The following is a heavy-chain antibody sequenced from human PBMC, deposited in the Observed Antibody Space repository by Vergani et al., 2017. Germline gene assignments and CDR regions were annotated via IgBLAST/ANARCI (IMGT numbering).Heavy chain of an antibody. J-gene: IGHJ4*02. CDR3: VKGPTYYYDSRGYPWLGVFDY. CDR1: GFTFSSYA. D-gene: IGHD3-22*01. CDR2: ISSNGCST. Sequence: EVQLVESGGGLVQPGGSLRLSCSASGFTFSSYAMHWVRQAPGKGLEYVSAISSNGCSTYYADSVKGRFTISRDNSKNTLYLQMSSLRAEDTAVYYCVKGPTYYYDSRGYPWLGVFDYWGQGTLVTVSS. V-gene: IGHV3-64D*06.